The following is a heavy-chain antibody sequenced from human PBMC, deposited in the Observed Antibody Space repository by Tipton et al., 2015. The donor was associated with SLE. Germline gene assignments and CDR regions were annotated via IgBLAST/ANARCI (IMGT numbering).Heavy chain of an antibody. V-gene: IGHV4-59*06. D-gene: IGHD4-17*01. Sequence: TLSLTCTVSGGSISSYYWSWIRHPPGKGLQWIGYIYYSGSNYYDPSLKSRVTLSVDTSKNQFSLKLSSVTAADTAVYYCAICQGSTVTTNWYFDLWGRGTLVTVSS. CDR2: IYYSGSN. J-gene: IGHJ2*01. CDR3: AICQGSTVTTNWYFDL. CDR1: GGSISSYY.